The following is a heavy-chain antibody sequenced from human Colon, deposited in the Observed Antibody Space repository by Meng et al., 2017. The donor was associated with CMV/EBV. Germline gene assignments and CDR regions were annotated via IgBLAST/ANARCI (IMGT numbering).Heavy chain of an antibody. V-gene: IGHV1-2*02. CDR2: INSNSGAT. CDR3: ERVGGWIGSSSIFGWFDP. CDR1: RYTFTDYY. Sequence: QAQLVQYGTEVKKPAASVTVSFKGSRYTFTDYYIHWVRQAPGQGLEWMGLINSNSGATKYAQKFQDRITMTRDTSISTAYMELTSLRSDDTAVYYCERVGGWIGSSSIFGWFDPWGQGTLVTVSS. D-gene: IGHD6-6*01. J-gene: IGHJ5*02.